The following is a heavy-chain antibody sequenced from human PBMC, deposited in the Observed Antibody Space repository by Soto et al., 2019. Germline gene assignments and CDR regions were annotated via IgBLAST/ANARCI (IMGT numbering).Heavy chain of an antibody. CDR1: GGTFSSYA. Sequence: SVKVSCKASGGTFSSYAISWVRQAPGQGLEWMGGIIPIFGTANYAQKFQGRVTITADKSKSTAYMELSSLRSEDTAVYYCARGVASNPLAGHWFDPWGHGTLVTVSS. CDR2: IIPIFGTA. V-gene: IGHV1-69*06. J-gene: IGHJ5*02. CDR3: ARGVASNPLAGHWFDP. D-gene: IGHD1-1*01.